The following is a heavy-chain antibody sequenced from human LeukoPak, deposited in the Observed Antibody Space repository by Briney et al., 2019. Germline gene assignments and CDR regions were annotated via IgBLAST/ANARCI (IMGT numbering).Heavy chain of an antibody. CDR3: ARGPVVVPAAPQNYYYYYYMDV. CDR2: IIPIFGTA. D-gene: IGHD2-2*01. Sequence: GASVKVSCKASGGTFSSYAISWVRQAPGQGLEWMGGIIPIFGTANYAQKFQGRVTITTDESTSTAYMGLSSLRSEDTAVYYCARGPVVVPAAPQNYYYYYYMDVWGKGTTVTVSS. CDR1: GGTFSSYA. V-gene: IGHV1-69*05. J-gene: IGHJ6*03.